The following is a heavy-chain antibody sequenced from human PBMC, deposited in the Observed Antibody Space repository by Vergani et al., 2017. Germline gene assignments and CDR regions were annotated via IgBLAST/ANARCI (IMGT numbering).Heavy chain of an antibody. D-gene: IGHD3-3*01. V-gene: IGHV4-59*01. Sequence: QVQLQESGPGLVKPSQTLSLTCTVSGGSLSSYYWSWIRQPPGKGLEWIGYIYYSGSTNYNPSLKSRVTISVDTSKNQFSLKLSSVTAADTAVYYCARGGDFWSGYYTRPFDPWGQGTLVTVSS. CDR2: IYYSGST. J-gene: IGHJ5*02. CDR1: GGSLSSYY. CDR3: ARGGDFWSGYYTRPFDP.